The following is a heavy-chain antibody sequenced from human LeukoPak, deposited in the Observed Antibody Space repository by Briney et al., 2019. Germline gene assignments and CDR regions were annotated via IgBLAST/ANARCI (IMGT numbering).Heavy chain of an antibody. CDR1: GGSISSYY. D-gene: IGHD5-18*01. V-gene: IGHV4-4*07. J-gene: IGHJ6*03. Sequence: SETLSLTCTVSGGSISSYYWNWIRQPAGKGLEWIGHIYTSGSTNYNPSLKSRVTISVDTPKNQFSLKLSSVTAADTAVYYCARGKNTAMVTSYYYYMDVWGKGTTVTVSS. CDR2: IYTSGST. CDR3: ARGKNTAMVTSYYYYMDV.